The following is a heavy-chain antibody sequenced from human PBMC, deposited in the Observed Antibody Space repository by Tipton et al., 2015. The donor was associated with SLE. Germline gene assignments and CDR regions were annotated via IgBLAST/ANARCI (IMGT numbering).Heavy chain of an antibody. D-gene: IGHD3-10*01. CDR3: ARVTRGSAATLFDY. CDR2: IYYSGST. Sequence: TLSLTCTVSGYSISSGYYWSWIRQPPGKRLEWIAYIYYSGSTNYNPSLKSRVTISLDTSKSQFSLKLSSVTAADTAVYYCARVTRGSAATLFDYWGQGTLVTVSS. V-gene: IGHV4-61*01. J-gene: IGHJ4*02. CDR1: GYSISSGYY.